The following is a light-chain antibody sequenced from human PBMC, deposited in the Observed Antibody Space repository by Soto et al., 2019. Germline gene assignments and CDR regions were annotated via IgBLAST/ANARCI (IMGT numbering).Light chain of an antibody. CDR2: GAS. CDR1: QSVSSSY. CDR3: QQYGSSRLT. J-gene: IGKJ4*01. V-gene: IGKV3-20*01. Sequence: EIVLTQSPGTLSLSPGERATLSCRASQSVSSSYLAWYQQKPGQAPRLLIYGASSRATGIPDRFSGSGSGTDFTLTISRLEPEDFAVYNCQQYGSSRLTFGGGAKVDIK.